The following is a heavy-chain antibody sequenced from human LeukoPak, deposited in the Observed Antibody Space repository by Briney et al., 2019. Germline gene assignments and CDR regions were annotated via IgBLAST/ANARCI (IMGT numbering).Heavy chain of an antibody. CDR3: ARDSGYYQEALFFDY. CDR2: ISNSGSTI. D-gene: IGHD3-22*01. J-gene: IGHJ4*02. Sequence: PGGSLRLSCAASGFTFSDYYMSWLRQAPGKGLGWVSYISNSGSTIYYADSVKGRFTISRDNAKNSLYLQLNSLRAEDTALYYCARDSGYYQEALFFDYWGQGTLVTVSS. V-gene: IGHV3-11*01. CDR1: GFTFSDYY.